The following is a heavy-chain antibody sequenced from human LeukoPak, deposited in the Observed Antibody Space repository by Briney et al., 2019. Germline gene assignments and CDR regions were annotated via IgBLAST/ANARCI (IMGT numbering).Heavy chain of an antibody. CDR2: ISSNGGST. Sequence: PGGSLRLSCAASGFTFSSYAMSWVRQPPGKGLEWVSAISSNGGSTYYADSVKGRFTISRDNSKNTLYLQMSSLRAEDTAVYYGVKEKRITMVRGVMPYDYWGQGTLVTVSS. V-gene: IGHV3-23*01. D-gene: IGHD3-10*01. CDR1: GFTFSSYA. J-gene: IGHJ4*02. CDR3: VKEKRITMVRGVMPYDY.